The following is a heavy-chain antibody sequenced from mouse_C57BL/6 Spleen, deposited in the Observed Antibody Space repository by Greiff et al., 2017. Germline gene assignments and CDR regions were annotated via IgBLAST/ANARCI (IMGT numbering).Heavy chain of an antibody. Sequence: ESGPGLVKPSQSLSLTCSVTGYSITSGYYWNWIRQFPGNKLEWMGYISYDGSNNYNPSLKNRISITRDTSKNQFFLKLNSVTTEDTATYYCARGDTTVAYYFDYWGQGTTLTVSS. D-gene: IGHD1-1*01. J-gene: IGHJ2*01. V-gene: IGHV3-6*01. CDR3: ARGDTTVAYYFDY. CDR2: ISYDGSN. CDR1: GYSITSGYY.